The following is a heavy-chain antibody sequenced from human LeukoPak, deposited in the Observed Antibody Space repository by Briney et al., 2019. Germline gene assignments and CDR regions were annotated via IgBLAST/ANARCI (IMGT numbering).Heavy chain of an antibody. CDR1: GYSISSGYY. Sequence: SETLSLTCSVSGYSISSGYYWGWLRQPPGKGLEWIGSIYHSGSTYYNPSLKSRVTISVDTSKNQFSLKLRSVTAADTAVYYCARPSNSFEYYFDYWGQGILVTVSS. CDR2: IYHSGST. D-gene: IGHD2-2*01. V-gene: IGHV4-38-2*01. CDR3: ARPSNSFEYYFDY. J-gene: IGHJ4*02.